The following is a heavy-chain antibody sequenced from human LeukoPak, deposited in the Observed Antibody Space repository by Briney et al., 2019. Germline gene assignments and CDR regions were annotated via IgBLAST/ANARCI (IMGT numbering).Heavy chain of an antibody. CDR1: GYSSPSSG. J-gene: IGHJ4*02. D-gene: IGHD2-2*01. V-gene: IGHV5-51*01. Sequence: GESLKISCQTSGYSSPSSGIGWVRQMPGKGLEWMGVIYPRDSDARYSPSFQGQVTISVDKSINTAYLQWSSLKASDTATYYCARLYFSSSSFDYWGQGTLVTVAS. CDR2: IYPRDSDA. CDR3: ARLYFSSSSFDY.